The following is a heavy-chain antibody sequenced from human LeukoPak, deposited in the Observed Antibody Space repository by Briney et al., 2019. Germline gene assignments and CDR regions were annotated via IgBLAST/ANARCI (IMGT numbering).Heavy chain of an antibody. CDR1: GGTFSTNA. D-gene: IGHD1-26*01. J-gene: IGHJ4*02. V-gene: IGHV1-69*06. CDR3: ASGGGSYYDPSDY. CDR2: IIPIFGTA. Sequence: GASVKVSCKASGGTFSTNAISWVRQAPGQGLEWMGGIIPIFGTANYAQKFQGRVTITADKSTSTAYMGLSRLRSDDTAVYYCASGGGSYYDPSDYWGQGTLVTVSS.